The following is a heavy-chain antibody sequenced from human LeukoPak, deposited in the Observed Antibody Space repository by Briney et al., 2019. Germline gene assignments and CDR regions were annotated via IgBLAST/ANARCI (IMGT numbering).Heavy chain of an antibody. J-gene: IGHJ4*02. D-gene: IGHD2-2*03. CDR3: ARVGDRSGNGYSH. CDR1: GFTISRSS. Sequence: PGGSLRLSCAASGFTISRSSMHWVRQAPGKGLEFVSAISRSGGNTYYANSVKGRFTISRHTSKNTLYLQVGSLRVEDMAVYYCARVGDRSGNGYSHWGQGTLVTVSS. CDR2: ISRSGGNT. V-gene: IGHV3-64*01.